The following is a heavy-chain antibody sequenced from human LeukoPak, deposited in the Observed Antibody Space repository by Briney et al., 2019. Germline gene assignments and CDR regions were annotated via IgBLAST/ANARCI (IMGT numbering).Heavy chain of an antibody. CDR3: TREGEGRWLQSGY. CDR1: GDSISSSNYY. V-gene: IGHV4-39*07. CDR2: FLYSGGT. D-gene: IGHD5-24*01. Sequence: SETLSLTCTVSGDSISSSNYYWIWIRQPPGKGLEWIGTFLYSGGTYYNPSLKSRVTISVDTSKNQFSLKVNSVTAADTVVYYCTREGEGRWLQSGYWGQGTLVTVSS. J-gene: IGHJ4*02.